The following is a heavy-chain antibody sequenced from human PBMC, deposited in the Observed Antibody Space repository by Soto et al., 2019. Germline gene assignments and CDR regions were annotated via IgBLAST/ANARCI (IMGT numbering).Heavy chain of an antibody. Sequence: QVQLVQSGAEVKKPGSSVKVSCKASGGTFSSYAISWVRQAPGQGLEWMGGIIPIFGTANYAQKFQGRVTITADESTSPAYMELSSLSSEDTAVYFCASEYDGFYRMDVWGQGTTVTVSS. V-gene: IGHV1-69*12. CDR1: GGTFSSYA. CDR3: ASEYDGFYRMDV. D-gene: IGHD3-10*01. CDR2: IIPIFGTA. J-gene: IGHJ6*02.